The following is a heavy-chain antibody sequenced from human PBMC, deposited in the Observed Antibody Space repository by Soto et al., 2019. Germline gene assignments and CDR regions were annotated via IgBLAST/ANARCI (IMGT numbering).Heavy chain of an antibody. V-gene: IGHV3-64*01. CDR3: ARVILYSSSWSPYFDY. Sequence: PWGSLRLSCAASGFTFCSYAMHWVRQAPGKGLEYVSAISSNGGSTYYANSVKGRFTISRDNSKNTLYLQMGSLRAEDMAVYYCARVILYSSSWSPYFDYWGQGTLVTVSS. D-gene: IGHD6-13*01. CDR2: ISSNGGST. CDR1: GFTFCSYA. J-gene: IGHJ4*02.